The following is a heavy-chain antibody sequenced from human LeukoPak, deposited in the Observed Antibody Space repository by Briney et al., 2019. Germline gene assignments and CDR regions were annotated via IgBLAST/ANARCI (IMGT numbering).Heavy chain of an antibody. CDR3: ARQRDTASVGAFDI. CDR1: GGSISSNAYS. Sequence: SETLSLTCAVSGGSISSNAYSWSWIRQPPGKGLEWIGSIHFTGTTYYNPSLQSRLTISVDASNNQFSLKMTSVTATDTALYYCARQRDTASVGAFDIWGQGTMVTVSS. D-gene: IGHD5-18*01. CDR2: IHFTGTT. V-gene: IGHV4-39*01. J-gene: IGHJ3*02.